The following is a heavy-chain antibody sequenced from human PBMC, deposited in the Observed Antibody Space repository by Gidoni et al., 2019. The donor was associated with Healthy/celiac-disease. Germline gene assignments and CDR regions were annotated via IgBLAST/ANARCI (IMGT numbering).Heavy chain of an antibody. D-gene: IGHD7-27*01. J-gene: IGHJ6*02. Sequence: QGLEWMGGIIPIFGTANYAQKFQGRVTSTADKSPSTAYMELSSLRSEDTAVYYGAREGTGDNDYYYYGMDVWGQGTTVTVSS. V-gene: IGHV1-69*06. CDR3: AREGTGDNDYYYYGMDV. CDR2: IIPIFGTA.